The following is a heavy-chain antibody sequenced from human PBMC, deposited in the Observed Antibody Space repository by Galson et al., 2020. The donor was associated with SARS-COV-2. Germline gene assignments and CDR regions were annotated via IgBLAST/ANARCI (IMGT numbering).Heavy chain of an antibody. Sequence: GGSLRLSCTASGFTFSYHWMTWVRQAPGKGLEWVAYMKEDGSKIYYVDSVKGRFTISRDNAKNSLYLQMNSLRAEDTAVYYCARGVYAFDVWGQGTMVTVSS. CDR2: MKEDGSKI. J-gene: IGHJ3*01. V-gene: IGHV3-7*03. CDR1: GFTFSYHW. CDR3: ARGVYAFDV.